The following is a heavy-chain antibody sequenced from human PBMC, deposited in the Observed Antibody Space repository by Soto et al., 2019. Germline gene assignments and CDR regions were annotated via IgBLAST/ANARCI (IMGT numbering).Heavy chain of an antibody. CDR2: IYPSGTI. CDR1: GVSITTTGYS. V-gene: IGHV4-30-2*01. Sequence: SETLSLTCAVSGVSITTTGYSWSWIRQPPGKGLEWIGYIYPSGTIFYNPSLNSRVTISIDTSNNQFSLRLSSVTAADTAIYFCARLVYDTRLNYMFFDFWGQGALVTVSS. D-gene: IGHD3-10*01. J-gene: IGHJ4*02. CDR3: ARLVYDTRLNYMFFDF.